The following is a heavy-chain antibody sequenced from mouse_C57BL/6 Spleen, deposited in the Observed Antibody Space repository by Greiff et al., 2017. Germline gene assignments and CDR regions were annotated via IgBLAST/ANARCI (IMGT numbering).Heavy chain of an antibody. V-gene: IGHV2-9-1*01. J-gene: IGHJ4*01. CDR1: GFSLTSYA. Sequence: VQVVESGPGLVAPSQSLSITCTVSGFSLTSYAISWVRQPPGKGLKWLGVIWTGGGTNYNSALKSRLSISKDNSKSQVFLKMNSLQTDDTARYYCARYYDYDDYAMDYWGQGTSVTVSS. D-gene: IGHD2-4*01. CDR2: IWTGGGT. CDR3: ARYYDYDDYAMDY.